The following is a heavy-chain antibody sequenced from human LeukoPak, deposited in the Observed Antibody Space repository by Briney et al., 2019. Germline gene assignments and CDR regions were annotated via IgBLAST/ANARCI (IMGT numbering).Heavy chain of an antibody. D-gene: IGHD2-2*01. V-gene: IGHV1-69*13. CDR3: ARGLGYCSSTSCPFDY. Sequence: ASVKVSCKASGGTFSSYAIGWVRQAPGQGLEWMGGIIPIFGTANYAQKFQGRVTITADESTSTAYMELSSLRSEDTAVYYCARGLGYCSSTSCPFDYWGQGTLVTVSS. J-gene: IGHJ4*02. CDR2: IIPIFGTA. CDR1: GGTFSSYA.